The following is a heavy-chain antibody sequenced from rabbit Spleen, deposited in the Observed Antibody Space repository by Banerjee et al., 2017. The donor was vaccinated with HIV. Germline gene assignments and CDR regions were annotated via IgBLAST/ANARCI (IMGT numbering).Heavy chain of an antibody. D-gene: IGHD8-1*01. CDR3: ARDTGSSFSTYGMDL. CDR2: IDTGSRDFT. CDR1: GIDFSSYNF. V-gene: IGHV1S40*01. J-gene: IGHJ6*01. Sequence: QSLEESGGDLVKPGASLTLTCTASGIDFSSYNFMCWVRQAPGKGLEWIACIDTGSRDFTYYASWAKGRFTISKTSSTTVTLQMTSLTVADTATYFCARDTGSSFSTYGMDLWGPGTLVTVS.